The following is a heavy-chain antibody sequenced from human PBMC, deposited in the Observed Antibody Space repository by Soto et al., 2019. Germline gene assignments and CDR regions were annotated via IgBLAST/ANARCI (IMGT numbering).Heavy chain of an antibody. CDR1: GFTFDEYA. D-gene: IGHD6-19*01. CDR3: AKDTSSVWYAGATDYYFDF. V-gene: IGHV3-9*01. Sequence: EVQLVGSGGGLVQPGKSLRLSCAASGFTFDEYAMHWVRQAPGKGLEWVSGISWNSGTIGYVDSVKGRFTISRDNAKNSLYLQMSSLRPEDTAFYYCAKDTSSVWYAGATDYYFDFWGQGTLVTVSS. CDR2: ISWNSGTI. J-gene: IGHJ4*02.